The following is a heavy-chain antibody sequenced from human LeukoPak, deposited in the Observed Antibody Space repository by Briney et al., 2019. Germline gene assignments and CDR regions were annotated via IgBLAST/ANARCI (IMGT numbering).Heavy chain of an antibody. J-gene: IGHJ6*02. CDR1: GFTFSSYW. Sequence: TGGSLRLSCAASGFTFSSYWMHWVRQAPGKGLVWVSRINSDGSSTSYADSVKGRFTISRDNAKNTLYLQMNSLRAEDTAVYYCARADYGVLYYYYYYGMDVWGQGTTVTVSS. D-gene: IGHD4-17*01. V-gene: IGHV3-74*01. CDR3: ARADYGVLYYYYYYGMDV. CDR2: INSDGSST.